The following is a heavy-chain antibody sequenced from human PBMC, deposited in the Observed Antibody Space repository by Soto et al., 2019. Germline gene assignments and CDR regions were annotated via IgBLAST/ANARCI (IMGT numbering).Heavy chain of an antibody. CDR2: INPNGGSA. V-gene: IGHV1-46*01. CDR3: ARDPNGYKSGLRSRYHYGMDV. J-gene: IGHJ6*02. Sequence: ASVKVSCKASGGTFSSYAISWVRQAPGQGLEWMALINPNGGSATYAQRFQGRVTLTRDTSTSTVYMELSSLRSEDTALYYCARDPNGYKSGLRSRYHYGMDVWGQGTTVTVSS. D-gene: IGHD5-18*01. CDR1: GGTFSSYA.